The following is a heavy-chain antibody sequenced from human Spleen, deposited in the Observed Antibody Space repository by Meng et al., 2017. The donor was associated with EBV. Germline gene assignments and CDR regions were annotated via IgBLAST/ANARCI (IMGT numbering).Heavy chain of an antibody. CDR3: ARGGMIVVVTAFDY. CDR2: INPNHGGA. D-gene: IGHD3-22*01. Sequence: QVQLVQSGAEVKKPGASVKVSCKASVYTFTGYYIHWVRQAPGQGLEWMGRINPNHGGANYAQNLQGRVTMSRDTSISTAYMELSSLRSDDTAVFYCARGGMIVVVTAFDYWGQGTLVTVSS. J-gene: IGHJ4*02. V-gene: IGHV1-2*06. CDR1: VYTFTGYY.